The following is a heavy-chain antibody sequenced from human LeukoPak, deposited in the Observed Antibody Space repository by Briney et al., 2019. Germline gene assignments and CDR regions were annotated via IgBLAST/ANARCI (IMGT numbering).Heavy chain of an antibody. CDR2: ISVSASPM. Sequence: GGSLRLSCAASGFTFSNYEMTWVRQAPGKGLEWVSYISVSASPMYYADSVKGRFTISRDNAKNSLYLHMNSLRAEDTAVYYCARKSGDLDYWGQGTLVTVSS. D-gene: IGHD3-10*01. CDR3: ARKSGDLDY. J-gene: IGHJ4*02. V-gene: IGHV3-48*03. CDR1: GFTFSNYE.